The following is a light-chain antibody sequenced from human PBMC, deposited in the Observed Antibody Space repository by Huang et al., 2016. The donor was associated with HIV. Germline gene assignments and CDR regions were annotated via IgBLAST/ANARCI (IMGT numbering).Light chain of an antibody. V-gene: IGKV1-39*01. J-gene: IGKJ1*01. CDR1: QSISSY. CDR3: QQTYTTPWT. CDR2: ATS. Sequence: DIQMTQSPSSLSASVRGRVIVACRANQSISSYLNWYQQKPGTAPKLLIYATSSLQSGVPPRFSGRGTGTTFILTITDLQPEDFASYYCQQTYTTPWTFGQGTRVEIK.